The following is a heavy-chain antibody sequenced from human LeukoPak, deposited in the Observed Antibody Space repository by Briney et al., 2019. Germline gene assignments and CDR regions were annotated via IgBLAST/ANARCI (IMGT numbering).Heavy chain of an antibody. J-gene: IGHJ4*02. Sequence: GGSLRLSCAASGFTFDDYAMHWVRQAPGKGLEWVSGISWNSGSMGYADSVKGRFTISRDNAKNSLYLQMNSLRAEDMALYYCAKGGIAVAGTEFDYWGQGTLVTVSS. CDR2: ISWNSGSM. D-gene: IGHD6-19*01. V-gene: IGHV3-9*03. CDR1: GFTFDDYA. CDR3: AKGGIAVAGTEFDY.